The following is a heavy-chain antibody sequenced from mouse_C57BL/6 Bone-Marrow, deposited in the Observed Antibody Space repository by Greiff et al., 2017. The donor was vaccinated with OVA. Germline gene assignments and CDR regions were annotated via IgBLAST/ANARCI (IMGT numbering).Heavy chain of an antibody. CDR1: GFSLTSYG. V-gene: IGHV2-2*01. CDR3: ARNRGINYVGYAMDY. J-gene: IGHJ4*01. Sequence: QVQLKESGPGLVQPSQSLSITCTVSGFSLTSYGVHWVRQSPGKGLEWLGVIWSGGSTDYNAAFISRLSISKDNSKSQVFFKMNSLQADDTAIYYCARNRGINYVGYAMDYWGQGTSVTVSS. CDR2: IWSGGST. D-gene: IGHD2-1*01.